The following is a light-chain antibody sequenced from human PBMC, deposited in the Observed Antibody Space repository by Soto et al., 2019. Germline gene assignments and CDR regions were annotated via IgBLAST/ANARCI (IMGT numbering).Light chain of an antibody. CDR2: GAS. V-gene: IGLV7-43*01. Sequence: QAVVTQEPSLTVSPGGTVTLTCASSTGAVTSGYYPNWFQQKPGQAPRALIYGASNKHSWTPARFSGSLLGGKAALTLSGVQPEEEAEYYCLLYKGGAAVFGGGTPLTVL. J-gene: IGLJ7*01. CDR1: TGAVTSGYY. CDR3: LLYKGGAAV.